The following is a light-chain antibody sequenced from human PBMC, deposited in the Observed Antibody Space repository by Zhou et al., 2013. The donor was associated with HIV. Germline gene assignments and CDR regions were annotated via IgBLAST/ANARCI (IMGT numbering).Light chain of an antibody. CDR2: AAS. CDR1: QGISNS. V-gene: IGKV1-NL1*01. CDR3: QQYYSSRWT. J-gene: IGKJ1*01. Sequence: DIQMTQSPSSLSASVGDRVTVTCRASQGISNSLAWYQQKPGKAPKLLIYAASKLESGVPSRFSGSGSGTDYSLTISSLQPEDFATYYCQQYYSSRWTFGQGTKVEIK.